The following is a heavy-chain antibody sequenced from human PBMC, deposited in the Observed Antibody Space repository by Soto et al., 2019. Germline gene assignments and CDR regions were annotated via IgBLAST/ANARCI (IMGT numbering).Heavy chain of an antibody. CDR3: ARSTPGNPFDI. V-gene: IGHV3-21*01. D-gene: IGHD3-10*01. CDR2: ISAGGRSI. CDR1: GFSFTSYT. J-gene: IGHJ3*02. Sequence: EVQLVESGGGLVKPGGSLRVSCAASGFSFTSYTMNWVRQAPGKGLEWVASISAGGRSIYYADSLKGRSTVSRENDKSYLYLQMNSLRAEDSAVHYCARSTPGNPFDIWGQGTMVTVSS.